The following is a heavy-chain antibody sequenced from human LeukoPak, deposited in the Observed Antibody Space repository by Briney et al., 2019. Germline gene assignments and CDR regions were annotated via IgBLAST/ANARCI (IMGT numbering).Heavy chain of an antibody. Sequence: GGSLRLSCAASGFTFSDYYMSWIRQAPGKGLEWVSYISSSGSSIDYADSVKGRFTISRDNSKKTLYLQMNSLRAEDTAVYYCATGYSSGWKDWGQGTLVTVSS. V-gene: IGHV3-11*04. J-gene: IGHJ4*02. CDR3: ATGYSSGWKD. D-gene: IGHD6-19*01. CDR1: GFTFSDYY. CDR2: ISSSGSSI.